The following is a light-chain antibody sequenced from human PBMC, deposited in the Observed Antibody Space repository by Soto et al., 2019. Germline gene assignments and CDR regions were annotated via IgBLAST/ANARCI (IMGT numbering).Light chain of an antibody. Sequence: QSALTQPASVSGSPGQSFTLSCTGTSSEIGDYKYVSWYKQHPCTAPKLMIYNVSNRPSGVSHRLSGSKSVNTASLTISGLQAEDEADYYCSSYTDSSFVIFGGGTKLTVL. CDR1: SSEIGDYKY. V-gene: IGLV2-14*03. CDR3: SSYTDSSFVI. J-gene: IGLJ2*01. CDR2: NVS.